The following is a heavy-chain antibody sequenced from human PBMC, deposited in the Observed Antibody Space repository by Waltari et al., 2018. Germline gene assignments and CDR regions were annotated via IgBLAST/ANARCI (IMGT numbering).Heavy chain of an antibody. V-gene: IGHV4-30-4*08. J-gene: IGHJ4*02. Sequence: QVELLESGPGLVKPSRTLFLTCTVSDDSLNCRDFYWNWIRQPPGQGLEFVGYISHTGNAYSNPSLKGRVTISMDTSKRQFSLKLNSVTAADTAVYYCARGGAAVTRPFDYWGQGTLVTVSS. CDR1: DDSLNCRDFY. D-gene: IGHD4-17*01. CDR2: ISHTGNA. CDR3: ARGGAAVTRPFDY.